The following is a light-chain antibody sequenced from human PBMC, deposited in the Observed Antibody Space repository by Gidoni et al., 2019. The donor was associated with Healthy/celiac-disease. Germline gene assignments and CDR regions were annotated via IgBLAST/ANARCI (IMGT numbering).Light chain of an antibody. Sequence: NFKLTQPHSVSESPGKTVTISCTRSSGGMASNYVQWYQQRPGSSPTTVIYEDNQRPSGVPDRFSGSIDSSSNSASLTISGLKTEDEADYYCQSYDSSNQVFGGGTKLTVL. V-gene: IGLV6-57*01. CDR1: SGGMASNY. J-gene: IGLJ3*02. CDR3: QSYDSSNQV. CDR2: EDN.